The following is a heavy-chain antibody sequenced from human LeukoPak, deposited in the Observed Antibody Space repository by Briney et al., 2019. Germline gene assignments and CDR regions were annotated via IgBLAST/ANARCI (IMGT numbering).Heavy chain of an antibody. CDR1: GFTLSTYA. J-gene: IGHJ4*02. Sequence: GGSLRLSCAASGFTLSTYAMTWVRQAPGKGLEWVSSISGSGGSKSYADSVKGRFTISRDKSKNTVYLQMNSLRVDDTAIYYCAKDGYSSGWPVRSFEYWGQGTLVTVSS. CDR2: ISGSGGSK. CDR3: AKDGYSSGWPVRSFEY. V-gene: IGHV3-23*01. D-gene: IGHD6-25*01.